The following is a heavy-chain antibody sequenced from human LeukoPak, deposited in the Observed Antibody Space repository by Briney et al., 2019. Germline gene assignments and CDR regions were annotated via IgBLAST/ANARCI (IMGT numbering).Heavy chain of an antibody. J-gene: IGHJ6*03. D-gene: IGHD3-16*02. CDR2: IYHSGST. CDR3: ARDYRYRYHYYYMDV. Sequence: SETLSLTCTVSGYSISSGYYWGWIRQPPGKGLEWIGSIYHSGSTYYNPSLKSRVTISVDTSKNQFSLKLSSVTAADTAVYYCARDYRYRYHYYYMDVWGKGTTVTVSS. CDR1: GYSISSGYY. V-gene: IGHV4-38-2*02.